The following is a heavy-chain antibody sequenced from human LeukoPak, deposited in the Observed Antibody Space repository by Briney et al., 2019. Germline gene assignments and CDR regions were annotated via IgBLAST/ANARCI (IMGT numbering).Heavy chain of an antibody. Sequence: GESLKISCKCSGYSFTSYWIGWVRQMPGKGLEYMGIIHPGDSDTRYSPSFQGQVTISVDRSSTTAYLQWSRLRASDTAMYYCATHPGGLQSGFDNWGQGTLVTVSS. V-gene: IGHV5-51*01. D-gene: IGHD5-24*01. CDR3: ATHPGGLQSGFDN. CDR1: GYSFTSYW. J-gene: IGHJ4*02. CDR2: IHPGDSDT.